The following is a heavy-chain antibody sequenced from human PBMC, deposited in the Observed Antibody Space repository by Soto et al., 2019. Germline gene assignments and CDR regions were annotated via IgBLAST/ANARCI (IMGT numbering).Heavy chain of an antibody. V-gene: IGHV4-59*01. CDR2: IYYSGST. Sequence: SETLSLTCTVPGGSISSYYWSWILQPPGKGLEWIGYIYYSGSTNYNPSLKSRVTISVDTSKNQFSLKLSSVTAADTAVYYCASIQRITMVRGVKWGFDPWGQGTLVTVSS. D-gene: IGHD3-10*01. CDR1: GGSISSYY. CDR3: ASIQRITMVRGVKWGFDP. J-gene: IGHJ5*02.